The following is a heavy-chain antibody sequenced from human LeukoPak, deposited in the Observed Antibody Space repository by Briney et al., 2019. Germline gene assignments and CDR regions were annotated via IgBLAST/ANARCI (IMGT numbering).Heavy chain of an antibody. J-gene: IGHJ4*02. CDR1: GFTFSSYA. V-gene: IGHV3-30-3*01. Sequence: GGSLRLSCAASGFTFSSYAMHWVRQAPGKGLEWVAVISYDGSNKYYADSVKGRFTISRDNSKNTLYLQMNSLRAEDTAVYYCVRRFDIWGQGTLVTVSS. CDR2: ISYDGSNK. CDR3: VRRFDI.